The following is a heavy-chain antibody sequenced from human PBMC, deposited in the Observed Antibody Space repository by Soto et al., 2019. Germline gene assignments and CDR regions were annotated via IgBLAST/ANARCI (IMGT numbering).Heavy chain of an antibody. V-gene: IGHV3-23*01. J-gene: IGHJ4*02. CDR2: ISGSDDST. CDR1: GFTFSSYA. Sequence: EVQLLESGGGLVQPGESLRLSCAASGFTFSSYAMSWVRQAPGKGLEWVSVISGSDDSTYYADSVKGRFTVSRDNSKNTLYLQINSLRVEDTAVYYCAKRSSSSTFDYWGQGTLVTVSS. D-gene: IGHD6-6*01. CDR3: AKRSSSSTFDY.